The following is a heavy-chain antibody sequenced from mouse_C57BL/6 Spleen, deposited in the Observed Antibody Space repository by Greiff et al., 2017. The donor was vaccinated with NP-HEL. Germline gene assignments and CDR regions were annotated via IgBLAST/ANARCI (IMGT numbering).Heavy chain of an antibody. V-gene: IGHV2-2*01. D-gene: IGHD1-1*01. Sequence: QVQLQQSGPGLVQPSQSLSITCTVSGFSLTSYGVHWVRQSPGKGLEWLGVIWSGGSTDYNAAFISRLSISKDNSKYQVFFKMHSLQADDTAIYYCARKPYYGRSYVCDYWGQGTTLTVSS. CDR3: ARKPYYGRSYVCDY. CDR1: GFSLTSYG. CDR2: IWSGGST. J-gene: IGHJ2*01.